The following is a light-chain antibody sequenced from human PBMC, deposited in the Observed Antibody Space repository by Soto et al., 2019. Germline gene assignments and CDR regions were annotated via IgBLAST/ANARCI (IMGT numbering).Light chain of an antibody. CDR2: DVT. J-gene: IGLJ1*01. CDR3: NSYTGRSARYV. V-gene: IGLV2-14*01. CDR1: SSDVGAYNY. Sequence: QSALTHPASVYGAPVQSITISCTGTSSDVGAYNYVSWYQQHPGKAPKLMIYDVTNRPSGVSDRFSGSKSGNTASLTISGLRAEDEADYYCNSYTGRSARYVFGTGTEVIV.